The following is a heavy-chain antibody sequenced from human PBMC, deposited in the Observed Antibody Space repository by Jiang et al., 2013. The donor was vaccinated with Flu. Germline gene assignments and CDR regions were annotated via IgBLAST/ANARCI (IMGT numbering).Heavy chain of an antibody. V-gene: IGHV3-23*01. Sequence: TISRDNSKNTLYLQMNSLRAEDTAVYYCAKDLHLGSGNDYWGQGTLVTVSS. CDR3: AKDLHLGSGNDY. J-gene: IGHJ4*02. D-gene: IGHD6-19*01.